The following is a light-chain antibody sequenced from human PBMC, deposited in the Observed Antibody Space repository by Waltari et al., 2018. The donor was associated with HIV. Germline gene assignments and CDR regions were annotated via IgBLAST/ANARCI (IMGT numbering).Light chain of an antibody. J-gene: IGKJ1*01. CDR1: QSISNY. CDR3: QQSYSNPA. Sequence: DIQMTKSPSSLSASVGDRFTITCRASQSISNYLNWYQQKPGKTPKVLVYAASILRSGVPSRFSGSGSGTDFTLTISSLQPEDFATYYCQQSYSNPAFGQGTKVEIK. V-gene: IGKV1-39*01. CDR2: AAS.